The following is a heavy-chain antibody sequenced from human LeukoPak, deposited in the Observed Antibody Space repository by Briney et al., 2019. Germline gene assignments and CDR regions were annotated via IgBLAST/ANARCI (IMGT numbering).Heavy chain of an antibody. V-gene: IGHV1-69*05. CDR2: IIPIFGTA. CDR1: GGTFSSYA. Sequence: ASVKVSCKASGGTFSSYAISWVRQAPGQGLEWMGGIIPIFGTANYAQKFQGRVTITRDTSASTAYMELSSLRSEDTAVYYCARDVGQWLVPGYCGQATLVTVSS. D-gene: IGHD6-19*01. CDR3: ARDVGQWLVPGY. J-gene: IGHJ4*02.